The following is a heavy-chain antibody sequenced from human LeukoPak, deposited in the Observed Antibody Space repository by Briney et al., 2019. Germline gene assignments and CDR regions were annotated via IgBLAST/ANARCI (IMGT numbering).Heavy chain of an antibody. CDR2: IYYSGST. CDR1: GGSISSSSYY. V-gene: IGHV4-39*01. J-gene: IGHJ5*02. Sequence: SETLSLTCTVSGGSISSSSYYWGWIRQPPGKGLEWIGSIYYSGSTYYNPSLKSRVTISVDTSKNQFSLKLSSVTAADTAVYYCARLNKPGWFDPWGQGTLVTVSS. CDR3: ARLNKPGWFDP. D-gene: IGHD1-14*01.